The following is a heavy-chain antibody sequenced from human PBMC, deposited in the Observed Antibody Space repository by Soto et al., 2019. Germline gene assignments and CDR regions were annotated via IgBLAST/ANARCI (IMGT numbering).Heavy chain of an antibody. D-gene: IGHD6-6*01. J-gene: IGHJ4*02. CDR1: GFTFSGSA. CDR2: IRSKANSYAT. V-gene: IGHV3-73*01. CDR3: AKRSSSSTFDY. Sequence: PGGSLRLSCAASGFTFSGSAMHWVRQASGKGLEWVGRIRSKANSYATAYAASVKGRFTISRDDSKNTAYLQMNSLKTEDTAVYYCAKRSSSSTFDYWGEGTLVTVSS.